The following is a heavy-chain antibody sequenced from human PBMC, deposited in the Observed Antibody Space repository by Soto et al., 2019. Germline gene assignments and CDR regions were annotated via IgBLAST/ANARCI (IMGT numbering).Heavy chain of an antibody. CDR1: GFTFGDYA. D-gene: IGHD3-22*01. V-gene: IGHV3-49*03. CDR3: TRDYYDSSGYSSPFDY. CDR2: IRSKAYGGTT. Sequence: HPGGSLRLSCTASGFTFGDYAMSWFRQAPGKGLEWVGFIRSKAYGGTTEYAASVKGRFTISRDDSKSIAYLQMNSLKTEDTAVYYCTRDYYDSSGYSSPFDYWGQGTLVTVSS. J-gene: IGHJ4*02.